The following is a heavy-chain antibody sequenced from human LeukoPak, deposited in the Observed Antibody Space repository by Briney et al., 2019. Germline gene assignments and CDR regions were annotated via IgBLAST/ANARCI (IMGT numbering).Heavy chain of an antibody. J-gene: IGHJ4*02. D-gene: IGHD3-22*01. CDR1: GGTFSSCA. CDR2: IIPIFGTA. Sequence: SVKVSCKASGGTFSSCAISWVRQAPGQGLEWMGGIIPIFGTANYAQKFQGRVTITADESTSTAYMELSSLRSEDTAVYYCAHRAGLYYDSSGYSSSQFDYWGQGTLATVSS. CDR3: AHRAGLYYDSSGYSSSQFDY. V-gene: IGHV1-69*13.